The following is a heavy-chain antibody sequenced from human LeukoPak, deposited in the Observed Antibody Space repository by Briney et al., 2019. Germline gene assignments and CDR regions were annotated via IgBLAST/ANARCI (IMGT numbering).Heavy chain of an antibody. Sequence: ASVKVSCKDSRYSSTRYAYNWVRQAPGRGVEWMGWISAYDGGTKYAQDLKGRVTMTTDTSTRTAYMELMRLTSNDTAVYYCARGPLTSTWSPYYFTLDVWGQGTTVSVSS. CDR2: ISAYDGGT. D-gene: IGHD6-13*01. J-gene: IGHJ6*02. V-gene: IGHV1-18*01. CDR1: RYSSTRYA. CDR3: ARGPLTSTWSPYYFTLDV.